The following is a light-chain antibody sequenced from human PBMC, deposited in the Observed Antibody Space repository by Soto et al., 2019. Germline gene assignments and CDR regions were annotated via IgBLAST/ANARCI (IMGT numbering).Light chain of an antibody. V-gene: IGLV2-14*01. CDR1: SSDVDGYNY. CDR3: SSYTNSSPFV. Sequence: QSVLTQLASVYGSPGQSITISCTGTSSDVDGYNYVSWYQQHPGKTTKLMIYGVSSWPSGGSDRFAGSKSGNTATLAISGLQAEDEADYYCSSYTNSSPFVFGTGTKVTVL. J-gene: IGLJ1*01. CDR2: GVS.